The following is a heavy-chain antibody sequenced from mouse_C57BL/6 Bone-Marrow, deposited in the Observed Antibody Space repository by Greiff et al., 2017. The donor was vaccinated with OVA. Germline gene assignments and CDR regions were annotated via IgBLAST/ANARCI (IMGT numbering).Heavy chain of an antibody. Sequence: VKLVESGAELARPGASVKLSCKASGYTFTSYGISWVKQRTGQGLEWIGEIYPRSGNTYYNEKFKGKATLTADKSSSTAYMELRSLTSEDSAVYFCARWDRAYYSNYVDYWGQGTTLTVSS. J-gene: IGHJ2*01. CDR1: GYTFTSYG. CDR2: IYPRSGNT. V-gene: IGHV1-81*01. CDR3: ARWDRAYYSNYVDY. D-gene: IGHD2-5*01.